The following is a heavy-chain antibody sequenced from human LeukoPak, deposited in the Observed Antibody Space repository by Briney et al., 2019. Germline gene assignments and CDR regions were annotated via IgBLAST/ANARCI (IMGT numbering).Heavy chain of an antibody. CDR2: ISAYNGNT. CDR3: ARDVTMIVVVAGDRPFDY. V-gene: IGHV1-18*01. CDR1: GYTFTSYG. Sequence: ASVKVSCKASGYTFTSYGISWVRQAPGQGLEWMGWISAYNGNTNYAQKLQGRVTMTTDTSTSTAYLELRSLRSDDTAVYYCARDVTMIVVVAGDRPFDYWGQGTLVTVSS. J-gene: IGHJ4*02. D-gene: IGHD3-22*01.